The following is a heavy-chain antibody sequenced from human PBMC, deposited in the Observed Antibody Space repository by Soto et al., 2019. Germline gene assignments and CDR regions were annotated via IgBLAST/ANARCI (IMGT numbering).Heavy chain of an antibody. CDR2: SSYTGNT. CDR3: ARPDTSSWAAPFGS. J-gene: IGHJ4*02. V-gene: IGHV4-34*01. D-gene: IGHD6-13*01. CDR1: GGSFSGYY. Sequence: SETLSLTCAVYGGSFSGYYWGWIRQPPGKGLQWIGSSSYTGNTYFNPSLRSRVTISVDTSKNQFSLRLTSVTAADTAAYYCARPDTSSWAAPFGSWGQGTLVTVSS.